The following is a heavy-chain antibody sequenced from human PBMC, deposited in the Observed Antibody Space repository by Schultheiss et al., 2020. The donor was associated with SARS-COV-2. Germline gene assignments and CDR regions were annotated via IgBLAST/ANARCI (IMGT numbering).Heavy chain of an antibody. V-gene: IGHV4-61*08. CDR1: GGSISSGGYY. Sequence: SETLSLTCTVSGGSISSGGYYWSWIRQHPGKGLEWIGEINHSGSTNYNPSLKSRVTMSVDTSKNQFSLKLSSVTAADTAVYYCARGLARGIAAAGTFPFDYWGQGTLVTVSS. CDR3: ARGLARGIAAAGTFPFDY. D-gene: IGHD6-13*01. J-gene: IGHJ4*02. CDR2: INHSGST.